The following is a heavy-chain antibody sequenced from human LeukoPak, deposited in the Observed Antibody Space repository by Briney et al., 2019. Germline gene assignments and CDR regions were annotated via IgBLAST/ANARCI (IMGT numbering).Heavy chain of an antibody. CDR2: ISWNSGSI. CDR1: GFTFDDYA. V-gene: IGHV3-9*01. J-gene: IGHJ4*02. CDR3: AKAPGGIAAAEYYFDY. Sequence: PGGSLRLSCAASGFTFDDYAMHWVRQAPGKGLEWVSGISWNSGSIGYADSVKDRFTISRDNAKNSPYLQMNSLRAEDTALYYCAKAPGGIAAAEYYFDYWGQGTLVTVSS. D-gene: IGHD6-13*01.